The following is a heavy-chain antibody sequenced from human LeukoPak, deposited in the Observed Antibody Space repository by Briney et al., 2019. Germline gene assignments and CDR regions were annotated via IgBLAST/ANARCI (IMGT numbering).Heavy chain of an antibody. D-gene: IGHD3-3*01. V-gene: IGHV3-7*04. CDR3: ARGPTFTIFGVVVPRFDP. J-gene: IGHJ5*02. CDR1: GFTFSSYW. CDR2: IKQDGSEK. Sequence: GGSLRLSCAASGFTFSSYWMSWVRQAPGKGLEWVANIKQDGSEKYYVDSVKGRFTISRDNAKNSLYLQMNSLRAEDTAVYYCARGPTFTIFGVVVPRFDPWGQGTLVTVSS.